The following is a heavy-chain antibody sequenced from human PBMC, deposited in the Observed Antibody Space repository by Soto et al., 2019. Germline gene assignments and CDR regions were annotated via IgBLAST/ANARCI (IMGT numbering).Heavy chain of an antibody. V-gene: IGHV3-23*01. J-gene: IGHJ4*02. CDR3: AKETLGYCSSGSCRIDY. CDR2: ISGSGDST. D-gene: IGHD2-15*01. Sequence: LRLSCAASGFTFSSYAMSWVRQAPGKGLEWVSTISGSGDSTYYADSVRGRFTISRDNSKNTLYLQMNSLRAEDTAVYYCAKETLGYCSSGSCRIDYWGQGTLVTVSS. CDR1: GFTFSSYA.